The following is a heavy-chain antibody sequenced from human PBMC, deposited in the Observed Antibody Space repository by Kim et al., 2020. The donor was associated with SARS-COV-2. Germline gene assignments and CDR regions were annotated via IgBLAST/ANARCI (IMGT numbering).Heavy chain of an antibody. D-gene: IGHD2-15*01. Sequence: GGSLRLSCGASGFTFGDYAIHWVRQAPGKGLEWVAVISYNGAETYYADTVKGRFTISRDNSRNTVSLHMSSLRAEDTALYYCAKDLEADIIVVGGAASGMDVWGQGTTVTVSS. CDR1: GFTFGDYA. J-gene: IGHJ6*02. CDR3: AKDLEADIIVVGGAASGMDV. V-gene: IGHV3-30*18. CDR2: ISYNGAET.